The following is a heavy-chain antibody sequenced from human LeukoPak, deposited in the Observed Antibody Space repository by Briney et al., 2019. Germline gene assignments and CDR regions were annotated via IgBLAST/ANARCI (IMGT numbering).Heavy chain of an antibody. CDR3: ARHQGAGEYPFDY. J-gene: IGHJ4*02. V-gene: IGHV1-46*01. CDR1: GYTFTTYY. Sequence: GASVKVSCKASGYTFTTYYMHWVRQAPGQGLEWIGIINPSDGSTTYAQRFQGRVIMTRDTSTSIVYMELSSLRFEDTAVYYCARHQGAGEYPFDYWGQGTLVTVAS. D-gene: IGHD3-16*01. CDR2: INPSDGST.